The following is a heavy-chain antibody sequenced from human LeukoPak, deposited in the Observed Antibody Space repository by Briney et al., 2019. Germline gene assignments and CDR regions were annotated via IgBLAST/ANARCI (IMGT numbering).Heavy chain of an antibody. CDR3: ARDRSPSYYYGSGSYFDYYYYMDV. CDR2: IYYGGST. D-gene: IGHD3-10*01. Sequence: LSETLSLTCTVSGGSISSYYWSWIRQPPVKGLEWIGYIYYGGSTNYNPSLKSRVTISVDTSKNQFSLKLSSVTAADTAVYYCARDRSPSYYYGSGSYFDYYYYMDVWGKGTTVTVSS. CDR1: GGSISSYY. V-gene: IGHV4-59*01. J-gene: IGHJ6*03.